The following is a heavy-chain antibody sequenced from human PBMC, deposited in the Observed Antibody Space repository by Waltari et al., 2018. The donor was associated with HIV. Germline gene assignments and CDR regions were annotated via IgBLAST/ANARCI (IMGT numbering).Heavy chain of an antibody. D-gene: IGHD1-1*01. CDR1: GFTLNNNV. Sequence: EVQLVESGGGLIQPGRSLRISCAASGFTLNNNVIHWVRQIPGKGLEWVSGSNGNSGRVDYADSVKGRFTVSRDNAKNSLYLQMDSLKTEDTALYYCAKDNAPGSIDYWGQGTLVTVSS. CDR3: AKDNAPGSIDY. CDR2: SNGNSGRV. J-gene: IGHJ4*02. V-gene: IGHV3-9*01.